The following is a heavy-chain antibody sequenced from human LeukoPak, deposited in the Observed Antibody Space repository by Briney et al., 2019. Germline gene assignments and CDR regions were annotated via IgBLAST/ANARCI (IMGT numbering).Heavy chain of an antibody. CDR2: ISGSGGST. CDR3: AKDEEDIVVVVAATLDY. J-gene: IGHJ4*02. D-gene: IGHD2-15*01. Sequence: GGSLRLSCAASGFTFSTYGMHWVRQAPGKGLEWVSAISGSGGSTYYADSVKGRFTISRDNSKNTLYLQMNSLRAEDTAVYYCAKDEEDIVVVVAATLDYWGQGTLVTVSS. CDR1: GFTFSTYG. V-gene: IGHV3-23*01.